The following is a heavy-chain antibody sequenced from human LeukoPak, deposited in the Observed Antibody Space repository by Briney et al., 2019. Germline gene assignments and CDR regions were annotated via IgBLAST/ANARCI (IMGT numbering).Heavy chain of an antibody. CDR3: ARAVAVGNYYDSSGYYDY. Sequence: ASVKVFCKASGYTFTSYYMHWVRQAPGQGLEWMGIINPSGGSTSYAQKFQGRVTMTRDTSTSTVYMELSSLRSEDTAVYYCARAVAVGNYYDSSGYYDYWGQGTLVTVSS. CDR1: GYTFTSYY. V-gene: IGHV1-46*01. D-gene: IGHD3-22*01. J-gene: IGHJ4*02. CDR2: INPSGGST.